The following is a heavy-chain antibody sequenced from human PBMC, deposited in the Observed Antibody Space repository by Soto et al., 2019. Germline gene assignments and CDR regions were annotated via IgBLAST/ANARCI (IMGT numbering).Heavy chain of an antibody. Sequence: GGSLRLSCAASGFTFSTYGRHWVRQAPGKGLEWVAVIWYDGSNKYYADSVKGRFTISRDNSKNTLYLQMNSLRAEDTAVYYCARDQGRGYSYGFDYWGQGTLVTVSS. V-gene: IGHV3-33*01. CDR1: GFTFSTYG. CDR3: ARDQGRGYSYGFDY. J-gene: IGHJ4*02. D-gene: IGHD5-18*01. CDR2: IWYDGSNK.